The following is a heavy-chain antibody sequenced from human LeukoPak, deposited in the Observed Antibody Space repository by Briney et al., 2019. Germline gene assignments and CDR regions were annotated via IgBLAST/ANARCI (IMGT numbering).Heavy chain of an antibody. D-gene: IGHD3-3*01. J-gene: IGHJ4*02. CDR3: ARSAEGVVVSFDY. CDR1: GGSISSYY. Sequence: MSSETLSLTCTVSGGSISSYYWSWIRQPPGKGLEWIGYIYYSGSTNYNPSLKSRVTISVDTSKNQFSLKLSSVTAADTAVYYCARSAEGVVVSFDYWGQGTLVTVSS. CDR2: IYYSGST. V-gene: IGHV4-59*12.